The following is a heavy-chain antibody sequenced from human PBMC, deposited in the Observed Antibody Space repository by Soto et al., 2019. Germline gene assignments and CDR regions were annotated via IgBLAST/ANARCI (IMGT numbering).Heavy chain of an antibody. CDR2: IYSGGST. CDR3: ARDPPGIAASGGGG. D-gene: IGHD6-13*01. Sequence: EVQLVESGGGLIQPGGSLRLSCAASGFTVSNNYMRWVRQAPGKGLEWVSLIYSGGSTHYADSVKGRFTISRDHSKNTLYLQMNSLRVEDTAVYYCARDPPGIAASGGGGWGQGTLVTVSS. V-gene: IGHV3-53*01. J-gene: IGHJ4*02. CDR1: GFTVSNNY.